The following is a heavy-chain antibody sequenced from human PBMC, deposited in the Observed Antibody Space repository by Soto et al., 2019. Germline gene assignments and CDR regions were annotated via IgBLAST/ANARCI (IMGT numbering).Heavy chain of an antibody. Sequence: EVQLLESGGGLVQPGGSLRLSCAASGFTFSSYAMSWVRQAPGKGLEWVSAISGSGGSTYYADSVKGRFTISRDNSKNARYLRVSSVRAGDMAVCYCAKAPSNCGSGSCYCAWGQGNLVSVSS. J-gene: IGHJ5*02. V-gene: IGHV3-23*01. CDR2: ISGSGGST. D-gene: IGHD3-10*01. CDR3: AKAPSNCGSGSCYCA. CDR1: GFTFSSYA.